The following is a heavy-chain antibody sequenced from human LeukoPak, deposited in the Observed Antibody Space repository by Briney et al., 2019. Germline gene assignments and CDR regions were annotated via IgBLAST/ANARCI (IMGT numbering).Heavy chain of an antibody. V-gene: IGHV3-23*01. CDR2: ISGSGSGGST. J-gene: IGHJ4*02. CDR1: GFTFSSFA. D-gene: IGHD5-24*01. CDR3: AKDQERIWLQVFNY. Sequence: PGGSLRLSCAASGFTFSSFAMSWVRQAPGKGLEWVSSISGSGSGGSTYYADSVKGRFTTSRDNSKNTLYLQMNSLRAEDTAVYYCAKDQERIWLQVFNYWGQGTLVTVSS.